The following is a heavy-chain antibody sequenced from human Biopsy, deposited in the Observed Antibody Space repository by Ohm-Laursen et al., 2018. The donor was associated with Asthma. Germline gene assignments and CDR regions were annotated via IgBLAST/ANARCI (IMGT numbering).Heavy chain of an antibody. D-gene: IGHD3-22*01. J-gene: IGHJ5*02. CDR2: ISASGVRT. V-gene: IGHV3-23*01. CDR1: GFTVSSNG. CDR3: AKITTDRQKANNWFDP. Sequence: SLRLSCTASGFTVSSNGMSWVRQAPGKGLEWVSSISASGVRTFYADSVKGRFTVSRDSSRNTLYLQLSTLRVEDTAVYFCAKITTDRQKANNWFDPWSQGTLVTVSS.